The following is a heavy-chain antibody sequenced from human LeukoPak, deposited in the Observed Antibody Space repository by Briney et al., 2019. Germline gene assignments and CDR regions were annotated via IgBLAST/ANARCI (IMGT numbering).Heavy chain of an antibody. Sequence: AETLSLTCTVSGGSISSYYWSWIRQPPGKGLEWMGNMYYSGSTNYNSSLKSRVTIPVDASKNQISLKLRSVTAADTAVYYCARKGVSDLYYFDSWGQGTLVTVSS. CDR2: MYYSGST. J-gene: IGHJ4*02. CDR1: GGSISSYY. D-gene: IGHD3-16*01. CDR3: ARKGVSDLYYFDS. V-gene: IGHV4-59*08.